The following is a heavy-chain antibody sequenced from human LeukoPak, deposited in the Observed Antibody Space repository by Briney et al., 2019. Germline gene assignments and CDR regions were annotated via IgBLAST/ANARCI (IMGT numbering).Heavy chain of an antibody. CDR1: GFTFSSYE. D-gene: IGHD5-18*01. V-gene: IGHV3-48*03. Sequence: GGSLRLSCAASGFTFSSYEMNWVRQAPGKGLEWVSYISSSGSTIYYADSVKGRFTISRDNAKNSLYLQMNSLRAEDTAVYYCARNKKGDRYTYGHDYWGQGTLVTVSS. J-gene: IGHJ4*02. CDR2: ISSSGSTI. CDR3: ARNKKGDRYTYGHDY.